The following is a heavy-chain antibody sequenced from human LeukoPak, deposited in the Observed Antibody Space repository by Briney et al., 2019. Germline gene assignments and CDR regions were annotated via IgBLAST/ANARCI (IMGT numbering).Heavy chain of an antibody. CDR3: AADRAAAGGFDY. CDR2: IVVGSGNT. Sequence: GTSVKVSCTASGFTFTSSAVQWVRQARGQRLEWIGWIVVGSGNTNYAQKFQERVTITRDMSTSTAYMELSSLRSEDTAVYYCAADRAAAGGFDYWGQGTLVTVSS. CDR1: GFTFTSSA. D-gene: IGHD6-13*01. V-gene: IGHV1-58*01. J-gene: IGHJ4*02.